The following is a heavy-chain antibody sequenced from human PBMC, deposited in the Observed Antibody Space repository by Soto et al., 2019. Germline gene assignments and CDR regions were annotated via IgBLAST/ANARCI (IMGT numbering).Heavy chain of an antibody. CDR1: GYTFTSYA. Sequence: ASVKVSCKASGYTFTSYAIHWVRQAPGQRLEWMGWINAGNGNTKYSQKFQGRVTITRDSSASTAYIELSSLRSEDTAVYYCARDRSGYDYYFDYWGQGTLVTVSS. CDR2: INAGNGNT. D-gene: IGHD5-12*01. J-gene: IGHJ4*02. V-gene: IGHV1-3*01. CDR3: ARDRSGYDYYFDY.